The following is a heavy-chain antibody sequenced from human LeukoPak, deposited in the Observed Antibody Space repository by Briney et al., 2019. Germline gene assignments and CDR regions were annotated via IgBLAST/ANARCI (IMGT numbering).Heavy chain of an antibody. J-gene: IGHJ4*02. CDR3: ARDIRTVGATLYFDY. D-gene: IGHD1-26*01. Sequence: SETLSLTCTVSGASVTTYYWSWIRQSPGKELEWIANVHSSGSTFYNPSLKSRVTISIDTSKNQFSLMLTSVTTADTAVYYCARDIRTVGATLYFDYWGQGTLLTVSS. V-gene: IGHV4-59*02. CDR1: GASVTTYY. CDR2: VHSSGST.